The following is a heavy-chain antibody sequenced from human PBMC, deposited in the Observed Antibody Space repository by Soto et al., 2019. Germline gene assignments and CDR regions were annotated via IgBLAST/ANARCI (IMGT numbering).Heavy chain of an antibody. Sequence: XQXXAXXXKPSXTXSLSCAXYGGSXXXXXXXXXRQPPGKGLEWIXKIIHSGSTNYNPSLKSRVTISVDTSKNQFSLXLTXVTXXXXXXYYCARGLRKNDFWSGYYGEESSFDPWGQGTLVTVXS. V-gene: IGHV4-34*01. CDR1: GGSXXXXX. D-gene: IGHD3-3*01. CDR2: IIHSGST. CDR3: ARGLRKNDFWSGYYGEESSFDP. J-gene: IGHJ5*02.